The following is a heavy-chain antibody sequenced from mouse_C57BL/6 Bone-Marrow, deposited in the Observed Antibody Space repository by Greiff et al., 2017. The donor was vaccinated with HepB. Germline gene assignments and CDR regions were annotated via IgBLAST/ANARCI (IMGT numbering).Heavy chain of an antibody. Sequence: EVKLVESGPGLVKPSQSLSLTCSVTGYSITSGYYWNWIRQFPGNKLEWMGYISYDGSNNYNPSLKNRISITRDTSKNQFFLKLNSVTTEDTATYYCALYYGNYHWYFDVWGTGTTVTVSS. CDR2: ISYDGSN. V-gene: IGHV3-6*01. D-gene: IGHD2-1*01. CDR1: GYSITSGYY. J-gene: IGHJ1*03. CDR3: ALYYGNYHWYFDV.